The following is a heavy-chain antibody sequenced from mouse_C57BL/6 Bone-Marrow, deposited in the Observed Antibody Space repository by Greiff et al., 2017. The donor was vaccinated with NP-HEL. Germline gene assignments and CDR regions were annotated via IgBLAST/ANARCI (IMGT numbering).Heavy chain of an antibody. V-gene: IGHV1-26*01. CDR3: ARPRTAY. Sequence: VQLQQSGPELVKPGASVKISCKASGYTFTDYYMNWVKQSHGKSLEWIGDINPNNGGTSYNQKFKGKATLTVDKSSSPAYMELRSLTSDDSAVYCCARPRTAYWGQGTLVTVSA. J-gene: IGHJ3*01. CDR2: INPNNGGT. CDR1: GYTFTDYY.